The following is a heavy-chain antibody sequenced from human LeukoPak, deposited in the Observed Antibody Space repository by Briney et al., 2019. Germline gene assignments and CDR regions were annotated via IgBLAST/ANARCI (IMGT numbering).Heavy chain of an antibody. Sequence: SETLSLTCTVSGGSISSYYWGWIRQPPGKGLEWIGSIYYSGSTYYNPSLKSRVTISVDTSKNQFSLKLSSVTAADTAVYYCARLSPAAAIAFDIWGQGTMVTVSS. CDR2: IYYSGST. D-gene: IGHD2-2*01. CDR1: GGSISSYY. J-gene: IGHJ3*02. V-gene: IGHV4-39*01. CDR3: ARLSPAAAIAFDI.